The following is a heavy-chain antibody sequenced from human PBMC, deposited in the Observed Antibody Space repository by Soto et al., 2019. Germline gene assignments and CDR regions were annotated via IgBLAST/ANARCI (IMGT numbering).Heavy chain of an antibody. CDR2: IIPIFGTA. V-gene: IGHV1-69*13. CDR1: GGTFSSYA. D-gene: IGHD1-26*01. Sequence: SVKVSCKASGGTFSSYAISWVRQAPGQGLEWMGGIIPIFGTANYAQKFQGRVTITADESTSTAYMELSSLRSEDTAVYYCARNTYSGSYSPVVYYYYGMDVWGQGTTVTVSS. CDR3: ARNTYSGSYSPVVYYYYGMDV. J-gene: IGHJ6*02.